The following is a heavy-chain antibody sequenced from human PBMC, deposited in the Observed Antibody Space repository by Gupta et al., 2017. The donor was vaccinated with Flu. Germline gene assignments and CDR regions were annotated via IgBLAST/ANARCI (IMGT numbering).Heavy chain of an antibody. CDR3: AVQPIQPYEDAFDF. J-gene: IGHJ3*01. CDR1: GVSLTSGNYY. D-gene: IGHD5-18*01. Sequence: QVQLQESGPGLVKPSQTLSLTCSVSGVSLTSGNYYWTWIRQCAGKGLEWIGRSHTSGNTKYSPSLGSRVRISMDTSTGQFSLRLNSVTAADTGVYYCAVQPIQPYEDAFDFWGQGTTVTISS. CDR2: SHTSGNT. V-gene: IGHV4-61*02.